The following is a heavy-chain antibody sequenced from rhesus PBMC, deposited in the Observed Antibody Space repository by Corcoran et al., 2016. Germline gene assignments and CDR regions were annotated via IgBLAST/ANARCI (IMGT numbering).Heavy chain of an antibody. V-gene: IGHV4-165*01. CDR1: GGSISSNY. CDR3: AKEYTNYAD. CDR2: IDGRSGST. J-gene: IGHJ4*01. D-gene: IGHD4-23*01. Sequence: QVQLQESGPGLVKPSETLSLTCAVSGGSISSNYWSWIRRPPGKGLEWIGYIDGRSGSTYHTPSRRSRGTMSTDTSKNQCSLKLSSVTAADTAVYYGAKEYTNYADWGQGVLVTVSS.